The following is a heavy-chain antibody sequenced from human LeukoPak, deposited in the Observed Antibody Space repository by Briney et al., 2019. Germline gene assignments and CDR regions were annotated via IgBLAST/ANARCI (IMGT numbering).Heavy chain of an antibody. Sequence: NSSETLSLTCTVSGGSISSSSYYWGWIRQPPGKGLEWIGSIYYSGSTYYNPSLKSRVTISVDTSKNQFSLKLSSVTAADTAVYYCPSHITMIVVFISYWGQGTLSPSPQ. CDR2: IYYSGST. D-gene: IGHD3-22*01. CDR3: PSHITMIVVFISY. CDR1: GGSISSSSYY. J-gene: IGHJ4*02. V-gene: IGHV4-39*01.